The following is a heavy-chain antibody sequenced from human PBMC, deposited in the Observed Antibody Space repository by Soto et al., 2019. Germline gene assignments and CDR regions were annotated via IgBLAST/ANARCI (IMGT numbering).Heavy chain of an antibody. Sequence: SETLSLTCTVSGGSISSYYWSWIRQPPGKGLEWIGYIYYSGSTNYNPSLKSRVTISVDTSKNQFSLKLSSVTAADTAVYYCARACATIVREIATGDIDVWGKGNTVTISS. CDR3: ARACATIVREIATGDIDV. J-gene: IGHJ6*03. V-gene: IGHV4-59*01. CDR1: GGSISSYY. CDR2: IYYSGST. D-gene: IGHD3-10*01.